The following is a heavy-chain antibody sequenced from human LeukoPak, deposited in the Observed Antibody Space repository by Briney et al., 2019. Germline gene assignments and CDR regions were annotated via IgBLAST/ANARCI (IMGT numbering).Heavy chain of an antibody. D-gene: IGHD3-3*01. CDR1: GGSISIYY. Sequence: PSETLSLTCTVSGGSISIYYWSWIRQPPGKGLEWIGYIYYSGSTNYNPSLKSRVTISVGTSKNQFSLKLSSVTAADTAVYYCARDRADFWSGYYGAWFDPWGQGTLVTVSS. V-gene: IGHV4-59*01. CDR2: IYYSGST. J-gene: IGHJ5*02. CDR3: ARDRADFWSGYYGAWFDP.